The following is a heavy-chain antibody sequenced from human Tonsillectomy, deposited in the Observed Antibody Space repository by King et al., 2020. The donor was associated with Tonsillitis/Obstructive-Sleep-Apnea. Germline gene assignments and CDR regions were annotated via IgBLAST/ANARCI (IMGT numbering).Heavy chain of an antibody. D-gene: IGHD4-17*01. CDR1: GGSFSGYY. CDR2: INHSGST. V-gene: IGHV4-34*01. CDR3: ARGDGDYGDAFNI. J-gene: IGHJ3*02. Sequence: VQLQQWGAGLLKPSETLSLTCAVYGGSFSGYYWTWIRQSPGKGLDWIGEINHSGSTTYDPFLKTRVTISVDTSKNQFSLKLTSVTAADTAVYCCARGDGDYGDAFNIWGQGTVVSVSS.